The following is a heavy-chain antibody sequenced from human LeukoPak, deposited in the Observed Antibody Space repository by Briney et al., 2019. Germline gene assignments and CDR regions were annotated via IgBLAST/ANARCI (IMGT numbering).Heavy chain of an antibody. Sequence: SETLSLTCTVSGGSISSSSYYWGWIRQPPGKGLEWIGSIYYSGSTYYNPSLKSRVTISVDTSKNQFSLKLSSVTAADTAVYYCARSRSSSWPYYYYYGMDVWGQGTTVTVSS. CDR3: ARSRSSSWPYYYYYGMDV. J-gene: IGHJ6*02. CDR2: IYYSGST. V-gene: IGHV4-39*07. D-gene: IGHD6-13*01. CDR1: GGSISSSSYY.